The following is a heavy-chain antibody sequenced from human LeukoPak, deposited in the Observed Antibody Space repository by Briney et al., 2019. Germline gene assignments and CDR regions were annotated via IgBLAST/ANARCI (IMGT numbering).Heavy chain of an antibody. Sequence: VASVKVSCKASGYTFTSYDINWVRQATGQGLEWMGWMNPNSGNTGYAQKFQGRVTMTRNTSISTAYMELCSLRSEDTAVYYCAREYYDILTGYYNAYYYYGMDVWGQGTTVTVSS. CDR2: MNPNSGNT. CDR3: AREYYDILTGYYNAYYYYGMDV. D-gene: IGHD3-9*01. CDR1: GYTFTSYD. V-gene: IGHV1-8*01. J-gene: IGHJ6*02.